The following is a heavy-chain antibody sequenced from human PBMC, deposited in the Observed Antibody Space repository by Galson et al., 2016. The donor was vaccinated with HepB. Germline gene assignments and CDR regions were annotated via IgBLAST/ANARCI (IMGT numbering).Heavy chain of an antibody. CDR1: PGSLIGYD. V-gene: IGHV4-4*07. CDR3: ARHVPSDAFDI. J-gene: IGHJ3*02. Sequence: ETLSLTCTVSPGSLIGYDWDWIRQPAGKGLEWIGRIDETGNTKYNPSLKSRVTVSRDTSKNRVYLNLTSVTAADTAVYYCARHVPSDAFDIWGQGAMVAVSS. CDR2: IDETGNT.